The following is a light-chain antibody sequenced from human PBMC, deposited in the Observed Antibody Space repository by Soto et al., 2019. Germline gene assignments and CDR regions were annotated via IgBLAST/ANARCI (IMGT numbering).Light chain of an antibody. CDR1: QNISRS. J-gene: IGKJ1*01. CDR3: QHYNNWPPWT. Sequence: EIVMTQSPVTLSVSPGERATLSCRASQNISRSLAWYQQKPGQGPSLLIYGTSTRATGIPARFSGSGSGTEFTLTISSLQSEDFAVYYCQHYNNWPPWTFGQGTKVDIK. V-gene: IGKV3-15*01. CDR2: GTS.